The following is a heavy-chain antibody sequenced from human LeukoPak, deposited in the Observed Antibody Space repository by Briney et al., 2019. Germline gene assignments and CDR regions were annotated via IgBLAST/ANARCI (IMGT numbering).Heavy chain of an antibody. CDR2: INSDGGTT. D-gene: IGHD3-10*01. CDR1: GFTFSSYG. J-gene: IGHJ4*02. Sequence: GGTLRRSCADSGFTFSSYGMSWVRQAPGKGLVWVSGINSDGGTTTYADSVKGRFTISRDNAKNTLHLQMNNLRAEDTAIYYCATDSFVSGSYYRLFYWGQGTLVTVSS. CDR3: ATDSFVSGSYYRLFY. V-gene: IGHV3-74*01.